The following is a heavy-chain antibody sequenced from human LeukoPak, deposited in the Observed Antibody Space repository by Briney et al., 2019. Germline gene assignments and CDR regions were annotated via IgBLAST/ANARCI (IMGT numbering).Heavy chain of an antibody. Sequence: GESLKISCKGSGYTFTKYWIGWVRQTPGKGLECMGIIYPSDSDTRYSPSFQGQVTISADKSISTAYLQWSSLKASDTAMYYCARRDMATNTPFDYWGQGTLVTVSS. CDR1: GYTFTKYW. V-gene: IGHV5-51*01. CDR3: ARRDMATNTPFDY. CDR2: IYPSDSDT. D-gene: IGHD5-24*01. J-gene: IGHJ4*02.